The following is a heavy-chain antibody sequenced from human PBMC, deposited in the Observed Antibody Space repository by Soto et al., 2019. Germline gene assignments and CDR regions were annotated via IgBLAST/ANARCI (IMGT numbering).Heavy chain of an antibody. CDR1: GGSISSGGYS. CDR2: IYHSGST. D-gene: IGHD4-4*01. V-gene: IGHV4-30-2*01. Sequence: PSETLSLTCAVSGGSISSGGYSWSWIRQPPGKGLEWIGYIYHSGSTYYNPSLKSRVTISVDRSKNQFSLKLSPVTAADTAVYYCARGMTTVTTIDYSGQGTLVTVSS. J-gene: IGHJ4*02. CDR3: ARGMTTVTTIDY.